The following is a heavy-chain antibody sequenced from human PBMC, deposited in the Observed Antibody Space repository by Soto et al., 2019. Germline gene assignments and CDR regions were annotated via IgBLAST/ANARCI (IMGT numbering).Heavy chain of an antibody. CDR2: INPNSGGT. V-gene: IGHV1-2*04. D-gene: IGHD6-13*01. Sequence: ASVKVSCKASGYTFTGYYMHWVRQAPGQGLEWMGWINPNSGGTNYAQKFQGWVTMTRDTSISTAYMELSRLRSDDTAVYSGARGRRHSSSWYYYYGMDVWGQGTTVTVSS. CDR3: ARGRRHSSSWYYYYGMDV. J-gene: IGHJ6*02. CDR1: GYTFTGYY.